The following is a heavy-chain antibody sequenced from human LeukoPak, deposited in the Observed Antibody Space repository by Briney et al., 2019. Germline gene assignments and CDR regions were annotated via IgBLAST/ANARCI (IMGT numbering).Heavy chain of an antibody. V-gene: IGHV1-18*01. CDR3: AKGGSITMVRGVISFYYYYMDV. CDR2: ISAYNGNT. CDR1: GYTFTTYG. D-gene: IGHD3-10*01. J-gene: IGHJ6*03. Sequence: ASVKVSCKASGYTFTTYGISWVRQAPGQGLEWLGWISAYNGNTNYAPKLQGRVTMTRDTSTSTAYMELRSLRSDDTAVYYCAKGGSITMVRGVISFYYYYMDVWGKGTTVTISS.